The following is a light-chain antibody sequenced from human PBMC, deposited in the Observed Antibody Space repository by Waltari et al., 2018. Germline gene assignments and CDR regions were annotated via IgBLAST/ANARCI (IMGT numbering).Light chain of an antibody. CDR1: QNLNNW. J-gene: IGKJ1*01. Sequence: DIQMTQSPSTLSASVGDRVTISCRASQNLNNWLSWYQQKPGKAPKMLIYKTSTLESGVPSRFSGSGSGTEVTLTISSLQPDDFATYFCQQYHTYWTFGQGTRVEIK. CDR2: KTS. CDR3: QQYHTYWT. V-gene: IGKV1-5*03.